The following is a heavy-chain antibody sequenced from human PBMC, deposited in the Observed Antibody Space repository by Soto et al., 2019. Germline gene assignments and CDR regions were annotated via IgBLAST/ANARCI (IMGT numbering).Heavy chain of an antibody. V-gene: IGHV1-69*12. D-gene: IGHD1-1*01. CDR1: GGTFSSYA. CDR3: ASGWVQLERLAPHYYYGMDV. CDR2: IIPIFGTA. Sequence: QVQLVQSGAEVKKPGSSVKVSCKASGGTFSSYAISWVRQAPGQGLEWMGGIIPIFGTANYAQKCQGRVTITADESTSTAYMELSSLRSEDTAVYYCASGWVQLERLAPHYYYGMDVWGQGTTVTVSS. J-gene: IGHJ6*02.